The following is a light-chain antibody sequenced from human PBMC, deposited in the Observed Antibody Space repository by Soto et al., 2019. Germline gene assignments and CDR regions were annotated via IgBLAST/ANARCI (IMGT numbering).Light chain of an antibody. J-gene: IGKJ1*01. Sequence: DIVMTQSPDSLAVSLGERATINCTSSQSVLYSSDNKNFLAWYQQKPGQSPKLVIYWASTRESGVPDRLSGRGSGTDFALTIINLQAEDVAVYYCQQYYITPWTFGQGTKVDIK. CDR1: QSVLYSSDNKNF. V-gene: IGKV4-1*01. CDR3: QQYYITPWT. CDR2: WAS.